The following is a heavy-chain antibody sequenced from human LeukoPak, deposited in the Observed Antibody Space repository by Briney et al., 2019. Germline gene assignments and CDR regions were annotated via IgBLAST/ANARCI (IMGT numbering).Heavy chain of an antibody. D-gene: IGHD3-9*01. CDR2: FYYTGST. Sequence: SETLSLTCTVSGGSVSGGSYYWSWIRQPPGTGLEWIGYFYYTGSTNYNPSLKSRVTISVDTSKNQFSLRLSSVTAADTAVYYCGVYLTADYRAFDPWGQGTLVTVSS. J-gene: IGHJ5*02. V-gene: IGHV4-61*01. CDR1: GGSVSGGSYY. CDR3: GVYLTADYRAFDP.